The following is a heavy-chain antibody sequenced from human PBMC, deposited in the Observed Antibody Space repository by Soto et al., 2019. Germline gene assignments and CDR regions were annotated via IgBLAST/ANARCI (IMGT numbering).Heavy chain of an antibody. CDR1: GFSLSTSGVG. D-gene: IGHD3-10*01. CDR3: AHRAGGSESSGRIYYYYMDV. CDR2: TYWDDDK. J-gene: IGHJ6*03. V-gene: IGHV2-5*02. Sequence: GSGPTLVNPTQTLTLTCTFSGFSLSTSGVGVGWIRQPPGKALEWLALTYWDDDKRYSPSLKSRLTITKDTSKNQVVLTMTNMDPVDTATYYCAHRAGGSESSGRIYYYYMDVWGKGTTVTVSS.